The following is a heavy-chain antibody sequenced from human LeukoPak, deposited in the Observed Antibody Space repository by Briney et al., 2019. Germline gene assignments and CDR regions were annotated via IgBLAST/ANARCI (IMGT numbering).Heavy chain of an antibody. CDR1: GFTFSSYG. V-gene: IGHV3-30*18. D-gene: IGHD4-17*01. CDR2: ISYDGSNK. Sequence: GGSLRLSCAASGFTFSSYGMHWVRQAPGKGLEWVAVISYDGSNKYYADSVKGRFTISRDNPKNTLYLQMNSLRAEDTAVYYCAKDQYDYGAFDIWGQGTMVTVSS. CDR3: AKDQYDYGAFDI. J-gene: IGHJ3*02.